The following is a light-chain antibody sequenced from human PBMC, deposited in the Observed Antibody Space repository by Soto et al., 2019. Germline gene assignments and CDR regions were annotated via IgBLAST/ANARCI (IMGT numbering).Light chain of an antibody. Sequence: EIVLTQSPATLSLSPGERATLSCRASQSVSSFFAWYQQKRGQAPRLLIYDASKRATGIPARFSGSGSGTDFTLTISRLEPEDFAVYYCQQRFNWPLTFGGGTTVEIK. CDR1: QSVSSF. J-gene: IGKJ4*01. V-gene: IGKV3-11*01. CDR3: QQRFNWPLT. CDR2: DAS.